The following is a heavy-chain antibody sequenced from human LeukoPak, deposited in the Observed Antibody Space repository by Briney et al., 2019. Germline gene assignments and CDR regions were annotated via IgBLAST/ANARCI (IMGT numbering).Heavy chain of an antibody. CDR1: GGSISSSNYY. V-gene: IGHV4-39*07. D-gene: IGHD6-6*01. Sequence: SETLSLTCTVSGGSISSSNYYWGCIRQPPGKGLEWIGNIYYTGSTYYNPSLKSRVAISVDTSKNQFSLKLKSVTAADTAVYYCARGKAGEQPVGLTNWFDPWGQGTLVTVSS. CDR3: ARGKAGEQPVGLTNWFDP. CDR2: IYYTGST. J-gene: IGHJ5*02.